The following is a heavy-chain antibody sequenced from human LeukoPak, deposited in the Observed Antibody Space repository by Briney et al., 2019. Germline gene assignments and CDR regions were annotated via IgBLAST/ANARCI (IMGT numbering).Heavy chain of an antibody. Sequence: PGGSLRLSCASSVLTFGIYWMSWVRQAPGKGLEWVANINQDGSERYLVDSVKGRFTISRDNAKKSLYLQMNGLRAGDTAVYYCARVMAAFSFYFDHWGQGTLVTVSS. CDR3: ARVMAAFSFYFDH. D-gene: IGHD3-3*02. J-gene: IGHJ4*02. CDR2: INQDGSER. CDR1: VLTFGIYW. V-gene: IGHV3-7*01.